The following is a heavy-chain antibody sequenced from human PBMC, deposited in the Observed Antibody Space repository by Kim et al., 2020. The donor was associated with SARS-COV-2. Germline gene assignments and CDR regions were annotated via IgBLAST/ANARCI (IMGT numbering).Heavy chain of an antibody. CDR2: LYSSGIT. Sequence: GGSLRLSCAASGFTVSSNYMNWVRQAPGKGLEWVSVLYSSGITYYAASVKGRFTISRDNSKNTLFLQMNSLGAEDTAVYYCARGGRGYSPFDYWGRGTLV. J-gene: IGHJ4*02. CDR1: GFTVSSNY. V-gene: IGHV3-53*01. CDR3: ARGGRGYSPFDY. D-gene: IGHD5-18*01.